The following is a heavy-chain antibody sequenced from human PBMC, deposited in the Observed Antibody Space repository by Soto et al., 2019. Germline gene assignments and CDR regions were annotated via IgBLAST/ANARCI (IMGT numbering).Heavy chain of an antibody. J-gene: IGHJ3*02. D-gene: IGHD6-19*01. CDR2: ISYDGSNK. CDR1: GFTFSSYG. V-gene: IGHV3-30*18. Sequence: GGSLRLSCAASGFTFSSYGMHWVRQAPGKGLEWVAVISYDGSNKYYADSVKGRFTISRDNSKNTLYLQMNSLRAEDTAVYYCAKGEIAVAGTYAFDIWGQGTMVTVSS. CDR3: AKGEIAVAGTYAFDI.